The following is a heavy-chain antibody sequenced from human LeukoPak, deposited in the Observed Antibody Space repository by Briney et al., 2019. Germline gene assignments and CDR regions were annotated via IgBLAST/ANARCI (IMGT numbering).Heavy chain of an antibody. Sequence: SETLSLTCTVSGGSVSSGTYYWSWIRQPPGKGLEWIGYIYYSGSTNYNPSLKSRVTISVDTSKSQFSLKLNSVTAADTAVYYCARDDSSGYYYYFHYWGQGTLVTVSS. CDR1: GGSVSSGTYY. V-gene: IGHV4-61*01. J-gene: IGHJ4*02. D-gene: IGHD3-22*01. CDR2: IYYSGST. CDR3: ARDDSSGYYYYFHY.